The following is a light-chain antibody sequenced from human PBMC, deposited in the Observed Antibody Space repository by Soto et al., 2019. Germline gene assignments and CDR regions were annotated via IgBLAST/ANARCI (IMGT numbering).Light chain of an antibody. CDR1: QSVNSS. V-gene: IGKV3-15*01. CDR3: QHHHRGRPWT. CDR2: VDS. J-gene: IGKJ1*01. Sequence: EIIMKQFPATLSESPGERATXSCRASQSVNSSLAWYQQKPGQALRPLLYVDSTWTTWTPIRGRFSGAETETNLTLSIMQSEDFAIKFWQHHHRGRPWTFGEGTKVDLK.